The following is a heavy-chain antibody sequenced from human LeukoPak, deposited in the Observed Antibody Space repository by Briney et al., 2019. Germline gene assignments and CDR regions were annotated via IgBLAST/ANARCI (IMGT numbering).Heavy chain of an antibody. CDR3: ARELRGARYYYYMDV. CDR2: IYTSGST. CDR1: GGSISSGSYY. D-gene: IGHD4/OR15-4a*01. V-gene: IGHV4-61*02. J-gene: IGHJ6*03. Sequence: PSQTLSLTCTVSGGSISSGSYYWSWIRQPAGKGLEWIGRIYTSGSTNYNPSLKSRVTMSVDTSKNQFSLKLSSVTAADTAVYYCARELRGARYYYYMDVWGKGTTVTVSS.